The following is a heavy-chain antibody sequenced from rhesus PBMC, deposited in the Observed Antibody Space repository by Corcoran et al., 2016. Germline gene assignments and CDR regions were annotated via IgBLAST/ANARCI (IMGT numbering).Heavy chain of an antibody. CDR1: GFSLTTGFG. CDR3: ARGGYCSGIYCYMGLDY. J-gene: IGHJ4*01. V-gene: IGHV2-174*01. D-gene: IGHD2-27*01. Sequence: QVTLKESGPALVRPTQTLTLTCTFSGFSLTTGFGLAWIRQPPGTALGGLAVIYWDDDKRYSTSLKNRLTVSKDTSKNQVVLTMTNMDPVDTATYYCARGGYCSGIYCYMGLDYWGQGVLVTVSS. CDR2: IYWDDDK.